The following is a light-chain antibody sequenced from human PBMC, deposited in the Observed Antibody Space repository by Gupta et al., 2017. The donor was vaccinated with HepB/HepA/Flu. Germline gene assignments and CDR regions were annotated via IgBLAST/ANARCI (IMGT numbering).Light chain of an antibody. CDR1: SSDVGSYNL. Sequence: QSALTQPASVFGPPGQSITISCPCTSSDVGSYNLVSWYQQHPGKAPKLIIYELNKRPAGVSNRFSGSKSGNTASLTISGRQAEDEADYYCCSYAGSDTLVFGGGTELTVL. CDR3: CSYAGSDTLV. V-gene: IGLV2-23*02. J-gene: IGLJ3*02. CDR2: ELN.